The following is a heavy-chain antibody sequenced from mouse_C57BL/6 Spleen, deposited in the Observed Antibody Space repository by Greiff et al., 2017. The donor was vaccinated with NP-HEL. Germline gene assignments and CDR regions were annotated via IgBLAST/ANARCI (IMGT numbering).Heavy chain of an antibody. CDR3: ARAGVNKNWYFDV. CDR2: ISDGGSYT. D-gene: IGHD2-5*01. V-gene: IGHV5-4*03. CDR1: GFTFSSYA. Sequence: EVKLMESGGGLVKPGGSLKLSCAASGFTFSSYAMSWVRQTPEKRLEWVATISDGGSYTYYPDNVKGRFTISRDNAKNNLYLQMSHLKSEDTAMYYCARAGVNKNWYFDVWGTGTTVTVSS. J-gene: IGHJ1*03.